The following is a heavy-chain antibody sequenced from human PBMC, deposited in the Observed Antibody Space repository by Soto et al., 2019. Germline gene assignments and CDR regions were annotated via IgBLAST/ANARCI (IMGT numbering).Heavy chain of an antibody. V-gene: IGHV4-59*01. D-gene: IGHD3-10*01. CDR2: VYPSDYT. J-gene: IGHJ6*02. CDR1: GASISNYY. Sequence: PSATLSLTCSVSGASISNYYWHWIRQSPGKGLEWIGYVYPSDYTRYSSSLKSRVTISVDTSKSQFYLRLNSVTAPDTALYYCASSAGHPGDFFYYNGLDAWGQGTTVTVSS. CDR3: ASSAGHPGDFFYYNGLDA.